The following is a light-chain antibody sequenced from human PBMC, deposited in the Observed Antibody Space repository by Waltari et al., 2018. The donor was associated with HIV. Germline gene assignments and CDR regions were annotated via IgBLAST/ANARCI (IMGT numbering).Light chain of an antibody. CDR1: SSNIGEGYD. CDR3: QSYDSNLSGL. CDR2: GNS. V-gene: IGLV1-40*01. Sequence: QSELTQPPSVSAAPGQRVTISCTGSSSNIGEGYDVHWYQHVPGRAPKVVIYGNSNRPSGVPDRFSGSKSGSSASLVITGLQSEDEADYYCQSYDSNLSGLFGGGTKVTVL. J-gene: IGLJ2*01.